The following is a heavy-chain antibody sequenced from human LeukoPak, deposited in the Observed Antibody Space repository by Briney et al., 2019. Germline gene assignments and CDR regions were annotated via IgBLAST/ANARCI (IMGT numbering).Heavy chain of an antibody. J-gene: IGHJ4*02. D-gene: IGHD3-10*01. CDR3: ATAAYYYASGSQYCSHY. CDR1: GFTFRNYG. CDR2: VPYDGSNK. V-gene: IGHV3-30*02. Sequence: PGGSLRLSCAASGFTFRNYGMHWVRQAPGKGLEWVAFVPYDGSNKDYTDSVKGRFTISRDNSENSLYLQMNSLRAEDTAVYYCATAAYYYASGSQYCSHYWGQGTLVTVSS.